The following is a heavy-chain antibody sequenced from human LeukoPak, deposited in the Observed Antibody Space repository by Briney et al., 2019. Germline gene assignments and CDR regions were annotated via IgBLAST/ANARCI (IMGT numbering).Heavy chain of an antibody. J-gene: IGHJ4*02. D-gene: IGHD2-15*01. CDR1: GFAFSDFW. CDR3: ATSPDSAGND. Sequence: GSLRLSCAASGFAFSDFWMSWVRQAPGKGLEWVANIRHDGNAKNYVPSVRGRFTISRDNAKNSLYLQMNSLTVEDTAVYYCATSPDSAGNDWGQGTLVTVSS. CDR2: IRHDGNAK. V-gene: IGHV3-7*01.